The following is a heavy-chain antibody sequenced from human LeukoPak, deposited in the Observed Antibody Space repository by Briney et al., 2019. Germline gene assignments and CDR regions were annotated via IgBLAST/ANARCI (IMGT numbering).Heavy chain of an antibody. V-gene: IGHV3-7*01. Sequence: GGSLRLSCAASGFTFNSYWMNWVRQAPGKGLEWVANIKQDGSEKYYVDSVKGRFTISRDNAKNSLYLQMNSLRAEDTAVYYCAREMTTVTTSSWFDPWGQGTLVTVSS. J-gene: IGHJ5*02. CDR3: AREMTTVTTSSWFDP. CDR2: IKQDGSEK. D-gene: IGHD4-17*01. CDR1: GFTFNSYW.